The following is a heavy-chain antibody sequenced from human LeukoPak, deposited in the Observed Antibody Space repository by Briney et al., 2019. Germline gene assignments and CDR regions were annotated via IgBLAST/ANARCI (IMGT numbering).Heavy chain of an antibody. CDR2: VYFSGNI. V-gene: IGHV4-59*12. Sequence: KSSETLSLTCTVSGGTINSYYWSWIRQPPGKGLEWIGYVYFSGNIKYNTSLKSRATISVDTSRNQFSLKLASVTAADMAVYYCARDPGYWGQGTLVTVSS. CDR3: ARDPGY. J-gene: IGHJ4*02. CDR1: GGTINSYY.